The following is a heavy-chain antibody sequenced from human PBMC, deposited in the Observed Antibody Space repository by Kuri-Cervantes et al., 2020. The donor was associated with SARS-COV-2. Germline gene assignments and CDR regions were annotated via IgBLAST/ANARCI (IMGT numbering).Heavy chain of an antibody. CDR2: IYYSGST. V-gene: IGHV4-30-2*01. D-gene: IGHD4/OR15-4a*01. CDR3: ARRAKHWYFDL. CDR1: GGSISSGGNY. J-gene: IGHJ2*01. Sequence: SETLSLTCTVSGGSISSGGNYWNWIRQPPGKGLEWIGHIYYSGSTYYNPSLKSRVTITVDTSKNQFSLKLSSVTAADTAVYYCARRAKHWYFDLWGRGTLVTVSS.